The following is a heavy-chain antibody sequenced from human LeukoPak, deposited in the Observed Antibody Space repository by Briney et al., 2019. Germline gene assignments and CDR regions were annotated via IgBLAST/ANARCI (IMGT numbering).Heavy chain of an antibody. D-gene: IGHD3-10*01. CDR2: ISSSGSTI. Sequence: GGSLRLSCAASGFTFSSYEMNWVRQAPGKGLEWVSYISSSGSTIYYADSVKGRFTISRDNAKNSLYLQMNRLRAEDTAVYYCARVLYHPLWFGELLVDYWGQGTLVTVSS. CDR1: GFTFSSYE. J-gene: IGHJ4*02. V-gene: IGHV3-48*03. CDR3: ARVLYHPLWFGELLVDY.